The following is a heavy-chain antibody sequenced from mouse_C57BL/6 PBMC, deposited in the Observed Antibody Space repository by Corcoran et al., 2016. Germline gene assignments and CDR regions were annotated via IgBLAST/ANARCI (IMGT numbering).Heavy chain of an antibody. CDR1: GYTFTDYY. Sequence: EVQLQQSGPVLVKPGASVKMSCKASGYTFTDYYMNWVKQSHGKSLEWIGVINPYNGGTSYNQKFKGKATLTVDKSSSTAYMELNSLTSEDSAVYYCAREEAYDGYHDYWGQGTTLTVSS. D-gene: IGHD2-3*01. J-gene: IGHJ2*01. CDR3: AREEAYDGYHDY. CDR2: INPYNGGT. V-gene: IGHV1-19*01.